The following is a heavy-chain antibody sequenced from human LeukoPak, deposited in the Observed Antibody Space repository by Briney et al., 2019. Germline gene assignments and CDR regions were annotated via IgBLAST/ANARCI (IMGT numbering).Heavy chain of an antibody. V-gene: IGHV3-66*01. J-gene: IGHJ6*02. CDR1: GFTVSSYY. CDR3: ARSYSNHLFGMDV. CDR2: IYSGGST. D-gene: IGHD4-11*01. Sequence: GGSLRLSCAASGFTVSSYYMTWVRQAPGKGLEWVSVIYSGGSTYYADSVKGRVAISRDNSKNTVFLQMNSVRAEDTAVYYCARSYSNHLFGMDVWGQGTTVTVSS.